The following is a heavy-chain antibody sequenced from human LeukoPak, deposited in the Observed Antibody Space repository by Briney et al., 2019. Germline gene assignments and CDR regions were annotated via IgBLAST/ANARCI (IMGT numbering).Heavy chain of an antibody. CDR2: ISSSSSYI. CDR3: ARVAEQQRGLGDY. D-gene: IGHD6-13*01. J-gene: IGHJ4*02. V-gene: IGHV3-21*01. Sequence: GGSLRLSCAASGFTFSSYSMNWVRQAPGKGLEWVSSISSSSSYIYYADSVKGRFTISRDNAKNSLYLQMNSLRAEDTAVYYCARVAEQQRGLGDYWGQGTLVTVSS. CDR1: GFTFSSYS.